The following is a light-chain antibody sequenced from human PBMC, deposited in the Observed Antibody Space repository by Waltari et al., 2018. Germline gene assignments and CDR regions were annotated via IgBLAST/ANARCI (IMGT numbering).Light chain of an antibody. V-gene: IGLV6-57*01. J-gene: IGLJ3*02. CDR2: EAD. CDR3: QSYDSSDLWV. CDR1: SGSIASNY. Sequence: NFMLTQPHSVSESPGKTVPISCTRSSGSIASNYVQWYQPRPGSSPTPVIVEADQRPLGCPDRVSVCIDSSSNSASRPIAGLKTEDEADYYCQSYDSSDLWVFGGGTRLTVL.